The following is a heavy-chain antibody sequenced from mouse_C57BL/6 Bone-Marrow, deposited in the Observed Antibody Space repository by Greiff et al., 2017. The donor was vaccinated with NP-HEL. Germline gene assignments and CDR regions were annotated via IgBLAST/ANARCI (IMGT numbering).Heavy chain of an antibody. CDR2: IWGDGST. CDR3: AKPEPYDYDGRFYAMDY. V-gene: IGHV2-3*01. CDR1: GFSLTSYG. J-gene: IGHJ4*01. Sequence: VQLQQSGPGLVAPSQSLSITCTVSGFSLTSYGVSWVRQPPGKGLEWLGVIWGDGSTNYHSALISRLSISKDNSTSQVFLKLNRLQTDDTATYYCAKPEPYDYDGRFYAMDYWGQGPSVTVSS. D-gene: IGHD2-4*01.